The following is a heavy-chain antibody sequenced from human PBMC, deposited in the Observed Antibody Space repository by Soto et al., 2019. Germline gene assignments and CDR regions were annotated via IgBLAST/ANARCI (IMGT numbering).Heavy chain of an antibody. Sequence: ASVKVSCKASGGTFSSYTISWVRQAPGQGLEWMGRIIPILGIANYAQKFQGRVTITADKSTSTAYMELSSLRSEDTAVYYCARDRTEYYGSGSYYDPWGQGTLVTVSS. CDR2: IIPILGIA. J-gene: IGHJ5*02. CDR3: ARDRTEYYGSGSYYDP. D-gene: IGHD3-10*01. V-gene: IGHV1-69*04. CDR1: GGTFSSYT.